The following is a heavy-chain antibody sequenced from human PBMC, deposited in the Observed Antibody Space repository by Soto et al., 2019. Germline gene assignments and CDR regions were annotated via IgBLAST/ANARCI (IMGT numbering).Heavy chain of an antibody. J-gene: IGHJ4*01. CDR3: ARGGFYSSNNSNYFDL. V-gene: IGHV4-4*07. D-gene: IGHD6-19*01. CDR2: DYSSGST. Sequence: SETLSLTCTVSGGSICGYYCSWIRQPAGKGLEWIVRDYSSGSTDYNPSLKSRVTMSVDTSKNQFSLNLNSVTAADTAVYYCARGGFYSSNNSNYFDLWGQGTLVTVSS. CDR1: GGSICGYY.